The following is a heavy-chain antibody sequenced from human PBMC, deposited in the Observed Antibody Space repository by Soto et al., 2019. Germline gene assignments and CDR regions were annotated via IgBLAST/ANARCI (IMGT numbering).Heavy chain of an antibody. J-gene: IGHJ6*03. CDR3: ARGVAVGGIYYYYYMDV. CDR1: GGTFSSYT. V-gene: IGHV1-69*02. D-gene: IGHD6-19*01. Sequence: QVQLVQSGAEVKKPGSSVKVSCKASGGTFSSYTISWVRQAPGQGLEWMGRIIPILGIANYAQKFQGRVTITADKSTSTAYMELSSLRSEDTAVYYCARGVAVGGIYYYYYMDVWGKGTTVTVSS. CDR2: IIPILGIA.